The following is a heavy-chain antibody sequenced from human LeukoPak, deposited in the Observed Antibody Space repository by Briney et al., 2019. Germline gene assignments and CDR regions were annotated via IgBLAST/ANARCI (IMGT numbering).Heavy chain of an antibody. Sequence: GASVKVSCKASGYTFTGYYMHWVRQAPGQGLEWMGWINPNSGGTNYAQKFQGRVTMTRDTSISTAYMELSRLRSDDTAVYYCARDGPLGYCSSTSCYAWFDPWGQGTLVTVSS. J-gene: IGHJ5*02. D-gene: IGHD2-2*01. CDR2: INPNSGGT. CDR1: GYTFTGYY. V-gene: IGHV1-2*02. CDR3: ARDGPLGYCSSTSCYAWFDP.